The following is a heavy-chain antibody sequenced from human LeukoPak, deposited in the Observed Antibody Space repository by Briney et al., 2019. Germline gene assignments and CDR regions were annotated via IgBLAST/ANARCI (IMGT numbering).Heavy chain of an antibody. V-gene: IGHV4-4*09. J-gene: IGHJ4*02. Sequence: TSETLSLTCAVYGGSFSTYYWSWIRRPPGKGLEWIAYIHASGPTNYNPSLKSRITISVDTSKNQFSPKLSSVTAADTAVYYCARHDAGIAARPFDNWGQGTLVTVSS. CDR3: ARHDAGIAARPFDN. D-gene: IGHD6-6*01. CDR2: IHASGPT. CDR1: GGSFSTYY.